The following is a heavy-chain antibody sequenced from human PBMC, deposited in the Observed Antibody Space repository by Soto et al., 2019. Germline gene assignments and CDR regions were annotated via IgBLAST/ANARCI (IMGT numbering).Heavy chain of an antibody. Sequence: SETLSLTCTVSSNSISNGGYYWSWIRQHPGKGLEWIGDIYYSGSTYYNPSLKSRVTMSVDTSKNQFSLKSTSVKAADTAVYYCTRGGDAEKNGHWGQGILVTASS. CDR2: IYYSGST. V-gene: IGHV4-31*03. CDR1: SNSISNGGYY. CDR3: TRGGDAEKNGH. J-gene: IGHJ4*01. D-gene: IGHD2-21*01.